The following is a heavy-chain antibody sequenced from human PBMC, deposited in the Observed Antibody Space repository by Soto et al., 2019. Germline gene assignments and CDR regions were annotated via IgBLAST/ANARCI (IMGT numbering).Heavy chain of an antibody. V-gene: IGHV3-33*01. J-gene: IGHJ6*03. CDR3: ARDHAGSGQGFMDV. Sequence: GGSLRLSCAASGFTFSSYGMHWVRQAPGKGLEWVAVIWYDGSNKYYADSVKGRFTISRDNSKNTLYLQMNSLRAEDTAVYYCARDHAGSGQGFMDVWGKGTTVTVSS. CDR2: IWYDGSNK. CDR1: GFTFSSYG. D-gene: IGHD3-10*01.